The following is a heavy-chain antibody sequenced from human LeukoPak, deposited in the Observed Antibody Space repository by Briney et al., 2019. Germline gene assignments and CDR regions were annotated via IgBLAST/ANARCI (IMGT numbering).Heavy chain of an antibody. V-gene: IGHV4-4*07. Sequence: SETLCLTCTVSGGSIRNYFWSWIRQPAGKGLEWIGRIYAGGNTDHNPSLKSRVTMSVDSSKNQFSLRLSSETAADTAVYYCAREHKDYDGDGYYYADWGQRTLVTVSP. J-gene: IGHJ4*02. CDR2: IYAGGNT. CDR3: AREHKDYDGDGYYYAD. D-gene: IGHD3-22*01. CDR1: GGSIRNYF.